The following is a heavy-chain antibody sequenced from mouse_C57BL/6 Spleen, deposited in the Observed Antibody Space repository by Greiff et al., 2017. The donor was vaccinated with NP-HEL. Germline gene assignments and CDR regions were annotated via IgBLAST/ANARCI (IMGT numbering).Heavy chain of an antibody. J-gene: IGHJ3*01. D-gene: IGHD3-2*02. Sequence: QVQLQQSGPELVKPGASVKISCKASGYAFSSSWMNWVKQRPGKGLEWIGRIYPGDGDTNYNGKFKGKATLTADKSSSTAYMQLSSLTSEDSAVYFCARFTAQAAFAYWGQGTLVTVSA. V-gene: IGHV1-82*01. CDR1: GYAFSSSW. CDR3: ARFTAQAAFAY. CDR2: IYPGDGDT.